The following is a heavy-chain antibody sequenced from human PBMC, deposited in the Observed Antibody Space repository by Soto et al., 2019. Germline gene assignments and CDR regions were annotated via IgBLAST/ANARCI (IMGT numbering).Heavy chain of an antibody. J-gene: IGHJ6*03. Sequence: GGSLRLSCAASGFTFSSYSMNWVRQAPGKGLEWVSSISSSSSYIYYADSVKGRFTISRDNAKNSLYLQMNSLRAEDTAVYYCARGSSEQWLVRGINYYYYYYMDVWGKGTTVTVSS. CDR1: GFTFSSYS. CDR2: ISSSSSYI. CDR3: ARGSSEQWLVRGINYYYYYYMDV. D-gene: IGHD6-19*01. V-gene: IGHV3-21*01.